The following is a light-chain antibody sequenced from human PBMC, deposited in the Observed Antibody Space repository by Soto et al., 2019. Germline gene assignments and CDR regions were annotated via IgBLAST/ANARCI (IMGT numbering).Light chain of an antibody. CDR3: QQSYSTPYT. V-gene: IGKV1-39*01. J-gene: IGKJ5*01. CDR2: AAS. CDR1: QSISSY. Sequence: VGDRVTITCRASQSISSYLNWYQQKPGKAPKLLIYAASSLQSGVPSRFSGSGSGTDFTLTISSLQPEDFATYYCQQSYSTPYTFGQGTRLEIK.